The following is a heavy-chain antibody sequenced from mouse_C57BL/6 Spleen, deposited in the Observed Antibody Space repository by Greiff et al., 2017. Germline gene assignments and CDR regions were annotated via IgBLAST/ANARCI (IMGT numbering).Heavy chain of an antibody. CDR1: GFTFSDYY. D-gene: IGHD2-3*01. J-gene: IGHJ1*03. V-gene: IGHV5-16*01. Sequence: EVKLVESEGGLVQPGSSMKLSCTASGFTFSDYYMAWVRQVPEKGLEWVANINYDGSSTYYLDSLKSRFIISIDNAKNILYLQMSSLKSEDTATYYCARDRLLQYFDVWGTGTTVTVSS. CDR2: INYDGSST. CDR3: ARDRLLQYFDV.